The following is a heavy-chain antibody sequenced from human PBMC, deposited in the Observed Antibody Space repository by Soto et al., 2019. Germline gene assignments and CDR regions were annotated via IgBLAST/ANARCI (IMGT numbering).Heavy chain of an antibody. CDR2: ISSSSSTI. J-gene: IGHJ4*02. V-gene: IGHV3-48*02. CDR3: ARDRGRIAARPYYFDY. Sequence: PGGSLRLSCAASGFTFSSYSMNWVRQAPGKGLEWVSYISSSSSTIYYADSVKGRFTISRDNAKNSLYLQMNSLRDEDTAVYYCARDRGRIAARPYYFDYWGQGTLVTVSS. D-gene: IGHD6-6*01. CDR1: GFTFSSYS.